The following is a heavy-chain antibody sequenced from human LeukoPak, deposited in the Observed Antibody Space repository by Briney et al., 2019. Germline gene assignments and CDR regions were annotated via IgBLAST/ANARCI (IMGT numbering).Heavy chain of an antibody. J-gene: IGHJ4*02. D-gene: IGHD3-9*01. CDR2: IYSGGST. Sequence: GGPLRLSCAASGFTFSTSWMSWVSQVPGKGLEWVSVIYSGGSTYYADSVKGRFTISRDNSKNTLYLQMNSLRAEDTAVYYCARGYYNYDILTGYEWCLDYWGQGTLVTVSS. CDR1: GFTFSTSW. V-gene: IGHV3-53*01. CDR3: ARGYYNYDILTGYEWCLDY.